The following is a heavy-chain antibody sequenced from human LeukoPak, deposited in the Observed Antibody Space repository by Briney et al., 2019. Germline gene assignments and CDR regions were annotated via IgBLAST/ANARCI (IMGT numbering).Heavy chain of an antibody. D-gene: IGHD3-9*01. CDR1: GFSVSGDY. J-gene: IGHJ3*02. Sequence: GGSLRLSCAASGFSVSGDYMSWVRQAPGKGLEWISVIYGGGNTYHADSVKGRFILFRDDSKNTVFLQMNSLRADDTAVYYCARVYGAVLRYFDRTLGPYDAFDIWGQGTLVTVSS. V-gene: IGHV3-66*01. CDR3: ARVYGAVLRYFDRTLGPYDAFDI. CDR2: IYGGGNT.